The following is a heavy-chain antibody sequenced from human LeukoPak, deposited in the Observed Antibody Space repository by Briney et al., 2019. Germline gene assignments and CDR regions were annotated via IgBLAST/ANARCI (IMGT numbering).Heavy chain of an antibody. Sequence: ASVKVSCKASGYTFTGYYMHWVRQAPGQGLEWMGWINPNSGGTNYAQKFQGRVTMTRDTSISTAYMELSRLRSDDTAVYYCARDGGYYYDSSGYRTYYYYYMDVWGKGTTVTVSS. CDR1: GYTFTGYY. J-gene: IGHJ6*03. V-gene: IGHV1-2*02. D-gene: IGHD3-22*01. CDR2: INPNSGGT. CDR3: ARDGGYYYDSSGYRTYYYYYMDV.